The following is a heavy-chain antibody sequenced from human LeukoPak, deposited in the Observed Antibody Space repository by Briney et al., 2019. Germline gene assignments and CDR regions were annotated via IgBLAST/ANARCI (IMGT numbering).Heavy chain of an antibody. D-gene: IGHD6-6*01. Sequence: SQTLSLTCAISGDSVSSNSAAWNWIMQSPSRGLEWLGRTYYRSKWYNDYAVSVKSRITINPDTSKNQFSLQLNSVTPEDTAVYYCARDSSSTAYYYYYYMDVWGKGTTVTVSS. J-gene: IGHJ6*03. CDR2: TYYRSKWYN. CDR1: GDSVSSNSAA. V-gene: IGHV6-1*01. CDR3: ARDSSSTAYYYYYYMDV.